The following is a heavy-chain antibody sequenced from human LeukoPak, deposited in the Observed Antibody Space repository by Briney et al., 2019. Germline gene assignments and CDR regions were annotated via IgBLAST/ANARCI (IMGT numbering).Heavy chain of an antibody. Sequence: PGGSLRLSCAASGFTFSSYAMSWVRQAPGKGLEWVSAISGSGGSTYYADSVKGRFTISRDNSKNTLYLQMNSLRAEDTAVYYCAKDVKRAPLIAARLYYYGMDVWGQGTTVTVSS. D-gene: IGHD6-6*01. J-gene: IGHJ6*02. CDR3: AKDVKRAPLIAARLYYYGMDV. V-gene: IGHV3-23*01. CDR1: GFTFSSYA. CDR2: ISGSGGST.